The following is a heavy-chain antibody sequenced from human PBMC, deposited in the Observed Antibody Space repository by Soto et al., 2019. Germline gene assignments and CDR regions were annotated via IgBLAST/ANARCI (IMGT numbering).Heavy chain of an antibody. D-gene: IGHD3-10*01. V-gene: IGHV4-59*01. CDR3: ERIEGVAPGWFDP. CDR2: IYYTGTA. Sequence: SETLSLTCTVSGGSFSSYYWSWIRQPPGKGLEWIGYIYYTGTATYNPSLKSRVTISVDTSKSQFSLNLKSVTAADTAVYYCERIEGVAPGWFDPWGQGTLVTVSS. J-gene: IGHJ5*01. CDR1: GGSFSSYY.